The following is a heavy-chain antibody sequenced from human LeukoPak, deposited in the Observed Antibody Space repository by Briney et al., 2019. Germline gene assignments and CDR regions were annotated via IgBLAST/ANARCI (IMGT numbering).Heavy chain of an antibody. CDR2: IYHSGST. V-gene: IGHV4-38-2*02. CDR3: ARSLGRHYDILTGSSPGAFDI. D-gene: IGHD3-9*01. J-gene: IGHJ3*02. Sequence: SETLSLTCTVSGYSISSGYYWAWIRQPPGKGLEWIGSIYHSGSTYYNPSLKSRVTISVDTSKNQFSLKLSSVTAADTAVYYCARSLGRHYDILTGSSPGAFDIWGQGTMVTVSS. CDR1: GYSISSGYY.